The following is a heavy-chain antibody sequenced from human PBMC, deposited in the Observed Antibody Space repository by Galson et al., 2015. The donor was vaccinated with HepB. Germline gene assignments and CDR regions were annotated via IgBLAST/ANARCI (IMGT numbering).Heavy chain of an antibody. CDR3: ARGGDYVWGSYAFDY. D-gene: IGHD3-16*01. Sequence: SLRLSCKASGFTFSNYALHWVRQAPGQGLEWMGWVNAGNGNTKYSQKLQGRVTITRDTSASTAYMELSSLRSEDTAVYYCARGGDYVWGSYAFDYWGQGTLVTVSS. J-gene: IGHJ4*02. CDR1: GFTFSNYA. V-gene: IGHV1-3*01. CDR2: VNAGNGNT.